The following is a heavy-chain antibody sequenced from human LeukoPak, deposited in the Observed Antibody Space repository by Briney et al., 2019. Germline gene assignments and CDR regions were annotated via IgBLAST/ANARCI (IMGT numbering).Heavy chain of an antibody. Sequence: GGSLRLSCAASGFTFTGYAMSWLRQAPGKGLEFVSAISGDAANTFYADSVKGRFTVSRDNSQNILYLQLSNLRAEDTAVYYWAKRDYYDSSGFSPLFQHWGPGTLVTVSS. J-gene: IGHJ1*01. CDR2: ISGDAANT. CDR3: AKRDYYDSSGFSPLFQH. V-gene: IGHV3-23*01. D-gene: IGHD3-22*01. CDR1: GFTFTGYA.